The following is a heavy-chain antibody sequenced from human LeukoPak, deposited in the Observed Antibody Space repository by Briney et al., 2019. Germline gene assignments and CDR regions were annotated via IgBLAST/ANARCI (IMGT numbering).Heavy chain of an antibody. CDR2: IKKDGSEK. CDR1: GFTFSSYW. Sequence: PGGSLRLSCAASGFTFSSYWMSWVRQAPGKGLEWVANIKKDGSEKYYVDSVKGRFTISRDNSKNTLYLQMNSLRAEDTAVYYCAKGAGYSYGRYYYYYYMDVWGKGTTVTVSS. J-gene: IGHJ6*03. D-gene: IGHD5-18*01. CDR3: AKGAGYSYGRYYYYYYMDV. V-gene: IGHV3-7*03.